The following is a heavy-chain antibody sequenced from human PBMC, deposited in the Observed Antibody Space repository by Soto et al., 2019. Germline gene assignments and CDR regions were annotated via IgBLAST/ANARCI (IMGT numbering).Heavy chain of an antibody. CDR2: ISYDGSNK. CDR3: AKDSDIVVVITTRPPDY. CDR1: GFTFSSYG. J-gene: IGHJ4*02. V-gene: IGHV3-30*18. Sequence: GGSLRLSCAASGFTFSSYGMHWVRQAPGKGLEWVAVISYDGSNKYYADSVKGRFTISRDNSKNTLYLQMNSLRAEDTAVYYCAKDSDIVVVITTRPPDYWGQGTLVTVSS. D-gene: IGHD3-22*01.